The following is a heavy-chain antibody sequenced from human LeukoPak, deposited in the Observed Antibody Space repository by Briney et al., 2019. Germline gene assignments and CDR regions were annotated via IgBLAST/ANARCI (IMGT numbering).Heavy chain of an antibody. CDR1: GFTFSSYG. J-gene: IGHJ4*02. CDR2: ISYDGSNK. CDR3: AKSRAGWLQLGCFDY. V-gene: IGHV3-30*18. Sequence: PGGSLRLSCAASGFTFSSYGMHWVRQAPGKGLEWVAVISYDGSNKYYADSVKGRFTISRDNSKNTLYLQMNSLRAEDTAVYYCAKSRAGWLQLGCFDYWGQGTLVTVSS. D-gene: IGHD5-24*01.